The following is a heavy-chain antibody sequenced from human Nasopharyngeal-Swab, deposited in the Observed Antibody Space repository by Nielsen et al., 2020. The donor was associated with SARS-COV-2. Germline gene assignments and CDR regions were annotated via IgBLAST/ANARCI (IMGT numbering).Heavy chain of an antibody. CDR1: GFTFDDYT. D-gene: IGHD2-15*01. V-gene: IGHV3-43*01. CDR3: AMIGGSVIDY. CDR2: ISWGGGST. J-gene: IGHJ4*02. Sequence: GESLKISCAASGFTFDDYTMHWVRQAPGKGLGWVSLISWGGGSTYYADSVKGRFTISRDNSKNSLYLQMNSLRTEDTALYYCAMIGGSVIDYWGQGTLVTVSS.